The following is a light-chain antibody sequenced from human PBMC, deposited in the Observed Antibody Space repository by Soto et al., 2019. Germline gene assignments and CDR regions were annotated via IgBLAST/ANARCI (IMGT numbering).Light chain of an antibody. J-gene: IGLJ3*02. CDR3: SSYTTTHSRV. CDR1: GGDFGSSTY. Sequence: QSALIQPASVSGSPGQSLIISCTGTGGDFGSSTYVSWYQQHSDKAPKVVIYEVNKRPSGVSSRFSGAKSGSTASLTISGLQGDDEATYFCSSYTTTHSRVFGGGTKVTVL. CDR2: EVN. V-gene: IGLV2-14*01.